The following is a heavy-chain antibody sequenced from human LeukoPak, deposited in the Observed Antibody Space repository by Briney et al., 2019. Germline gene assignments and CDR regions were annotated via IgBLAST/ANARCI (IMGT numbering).Heavy chain of an antibody. CDR2: IYSDGST. Sequence: GGSLRLSCAASGFTVSSNYMSWVRQAPGKGLEWVSFIYSDGSTYYADSVKGRFTISRDTSKNTLYLQMNSLRAEDTAVYFCARVVIGTTYLRLYYFDSWGQGTLVTVSS. CDR3: ARVVIGTTYLRLYYFDS. CDR1: GFTVSSNY. J-gene: IGHJ4*02. D-gene: IGHD1-7*01. V-gene: IGHV3-53*01.